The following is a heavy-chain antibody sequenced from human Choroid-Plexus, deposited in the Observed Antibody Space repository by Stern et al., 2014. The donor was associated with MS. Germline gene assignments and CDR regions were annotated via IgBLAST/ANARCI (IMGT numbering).Heavy chain of an antibody. Sequence: QVQLQESGPGLLKPSETLSLTCTVSGVSVTSSYYYWTWVRQSPGKGLEWSVPVHYSGKTSYNPSLKSRVTISVETSKNQFSLSLDSVTAADTGVYYCVRDGLTGSDYWGQGTLVAVSS. V-gene: IGHV4-61*01. J-gene: IGHJ4*02. CDR3: VRDGLTGSDY. CDR2: VHYSGKT. D-gene: IGHD1-20*01. CDR1: GVSVTSSYYY.